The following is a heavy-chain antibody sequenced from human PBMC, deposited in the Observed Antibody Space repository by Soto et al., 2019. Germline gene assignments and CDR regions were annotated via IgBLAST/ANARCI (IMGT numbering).Heavy chain of an antibody. Sequence: EVQLVESGGGLVQPGGSLRLSCVASGFSFSSYDMHWVRHVPGEGLEWVSLIVTAGDTYYSGSVKGRFTISREDAKNAXXLQLNRLRVGDTAVYYCARGRQHYGSGTRYYGMDVWGQGTTVTVS. V-gene: IGHV3-13*01. CDR3: ARGRQHYGSGTRYYGMDV. CDR2: IVTAGDT. CDR1: GFSFSSYD. J-gene: IGHJ6*02. D-gene: IGHD3-10*01.